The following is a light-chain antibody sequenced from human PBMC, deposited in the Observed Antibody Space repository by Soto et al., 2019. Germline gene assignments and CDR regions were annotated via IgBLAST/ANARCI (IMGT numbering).Light chain of an antibody. J-gene: IGKJ1*01. CDR2: GAS. CDR3: QQYGSSPTT. Sequence: EIVLTQSSGTLAWSPGERATLSCRAIQSVSSSYLAWYQQKPGQAPRLLIYGASSRATGIPDRFSGSGSGTDFTLTISRLEPEDFAVYYCQQYGSSPTTFGQGTKVDIK. CDR1: QSVSSSY. V-gene: IGKV3-20*01.